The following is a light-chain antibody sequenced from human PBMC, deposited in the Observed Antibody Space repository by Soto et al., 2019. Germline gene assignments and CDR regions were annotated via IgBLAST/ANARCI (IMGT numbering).Light chain of an antibody. CDR2: GAS. V-gene: IGKV3-15*01. CDR3: QQYSDYSRT. J-gene: IGKJ1*01. CDR1: QSVSSN. Sequence: EIVMTQSPATLSVSPGERATLSCRASQSVSSNLVWYQQKPGQAPRLLIYGASTRATGIPSRFSGSGSGTEFTLTISSLQPDDFATYFCQQYSDYSRTFGQGTKVDI.